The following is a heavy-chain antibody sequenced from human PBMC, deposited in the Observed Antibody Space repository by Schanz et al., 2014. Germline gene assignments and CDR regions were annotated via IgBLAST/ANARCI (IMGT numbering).Heavy chain of an antibody. V-gene: IGHV3-23*01. Sequence: EMQLLESGGGLIQPGGSLRLSCAASGFTLSTHAMSWVRQAPGKGLEWVSSISGDHRNTFYADSVKGRFTISRDNSKNTLYLQMNSLRAEDMAIYYCAKDAPYPFDLWVRGTLITVSS. J-gene: IGHJ2*01. CDR3: AKDAPYPFDL. CDR2: ISGDHRNT. CDR1: GFTLSTHA.